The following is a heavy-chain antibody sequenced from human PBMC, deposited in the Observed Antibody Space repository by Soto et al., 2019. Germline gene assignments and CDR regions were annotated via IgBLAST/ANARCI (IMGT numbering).Heavy chain of an antibody. CDR3: AKTLGSGSHFYSFHGMDV. D-gene: IGHD3-10*01. J-gene: IGHJ6*02. V-gene: IGHV3-30*18. CDR2: ISYDGRNK. Sequence: GGSVKLSCEASGVSFSSYGMHWVRQAPGKGLEWVSLISYDGRNKFYRDSVKGRFTISRDNPNNSLYLQMNSLRPEDTAVYYCAKTLGSGSHFYSFHGMDVWGQGTTVTVSS. CDR1: GVSFSSYG.